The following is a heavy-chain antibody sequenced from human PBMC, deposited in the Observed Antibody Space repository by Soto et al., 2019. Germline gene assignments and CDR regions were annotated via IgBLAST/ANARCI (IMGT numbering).Heavy chain of an antibody. V-gene: IGHV3-30*18. D-gene: IGHD4-17*01. Sequence: GGSLRLSCAASGFTFSSYAMSWVRQAPGKGLEWVAVISYDGSNKYYADSVKGRFTISRDNSKNTLYLQMNSLRAEDTAVYYCAKEDYGDYHKFDYWGQGTLVTVSS. CDR3: AKEDYGDYHKFDY. CDR1: GFTFSSYA. J-gene: IGHJ4*02. CDR2: ISYDGSNK.